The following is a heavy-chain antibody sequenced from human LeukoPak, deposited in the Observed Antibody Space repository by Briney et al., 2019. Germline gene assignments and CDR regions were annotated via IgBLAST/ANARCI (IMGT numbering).Heavy chain of an antibody. Sequence: PGGSLRLSCAASGFTFSSYAMHWVRQAPGKGLEWVAVISYDGSNKYYADSVKGRFTISRDNSKNTLYLQMNSLRAEDTAVYYCASPTLRYCSGGSCYGFDYWGQGTLVTVSS. V-gene: IGHV3-30-3*01. J-gene: IGHJ4*02. D-gene: IGHD2-15*01. CDR3: ASPTLRYCSGGSCYGFDY. CDR2: ISYDGSNK. CDR1: GFTFSSYA.